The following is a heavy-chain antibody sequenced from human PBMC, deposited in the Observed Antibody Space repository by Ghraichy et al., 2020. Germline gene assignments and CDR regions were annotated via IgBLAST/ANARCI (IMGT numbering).Heavy chain of an antibody. CDR3: ARTSEWELPLLGADC. J-gene: IGHJ4*02. Sequence: GGSLRLSCAASGFTFSGYWMSWVRQAPGKGLEWVANIKQDGSEKYYVDSVKGRFTISRDNAKNSLYLQMNSLRAEDTAVYYCARTSEWELPLLGADCWGQGTLVTVSS. D-gene: IGHD2-15*01. V-gene: IGHV3-7*01. CDR1: GFTFSGYW. CDR2: IKQDGSEK.